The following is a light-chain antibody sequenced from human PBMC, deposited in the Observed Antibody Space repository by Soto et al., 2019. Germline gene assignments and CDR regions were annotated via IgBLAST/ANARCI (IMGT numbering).Light chain of an antibody. Sequence: ENVLTQSPGTLSLSPGERVTLSCRASQDIRSHLAWYQQKPGQAPRLLIFDASSRATGIPDRFSGSGSGTDFTLTISRLEPEDFAVYYCQQYGSSLWTFGQGTKVDIK. CDR3: QQYGSSLWT. CDR1: QDIRSH. CDR2: DAS. J-gene: IGKJ1*01. V-gene: IGKV3-20*01.